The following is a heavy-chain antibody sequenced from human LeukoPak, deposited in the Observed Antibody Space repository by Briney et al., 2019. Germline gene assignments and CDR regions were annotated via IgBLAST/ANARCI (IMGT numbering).Heavy chain of an antibody. CDR1: GFTVSSNY. Sequence: SGGSLRLSCAASGFTVSSNYMSWVRQAPGKGLEWVAVISYDGSNKYYADSVKGRFTISRDNSKNTLYLQMNSLRAEDTAVYYCATLGEYYDILTGYLIDYWGQGTLVTVSS. J-gene: IGHJ4*02. D-gene: IGHD3-9*01. V-gene: IGHV3-30*03. CDR3: ATLGEYYDILTGYLIDY. CDR2: ISYDGSNK.